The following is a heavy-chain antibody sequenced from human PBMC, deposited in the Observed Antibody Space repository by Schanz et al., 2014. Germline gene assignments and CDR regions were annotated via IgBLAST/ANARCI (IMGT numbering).Heavy chain of an antibody. CDR3: ARADIGARTHDYYYYFIDV. Sequence: QVQLVESGGGVVRPGRSLRLSCATSGFTFSRFGMHWVRQAPGKGPEWVALVWSDGNTKYYVDSVKGRFTISRDNAKNSLYLQMTSLRAEDTAVYYCARADIGARTHDYYYYFIDVWGIGTTVTVSS. D-gene: IGHD6-6*01. CDR1: GFTFSRFG. CDR2: VWSDGNTK. V-gene: IGHV3-33*01. J-gene: IGHJ6*03.